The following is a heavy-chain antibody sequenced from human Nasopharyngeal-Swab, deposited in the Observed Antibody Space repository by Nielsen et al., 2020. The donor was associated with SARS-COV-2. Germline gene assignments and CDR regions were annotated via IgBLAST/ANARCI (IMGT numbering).Heavy chain of an antibody. J-gene: IGHJ3*01. D-gene: IGHD6-13*01. CDR2: MSYDGYEK. V-gene: IGHV3-30*04. CDR1: GFPFSKNA. CDR3: ARDPRPLAAAGYFVAFDV. Sequence: GESLKISCAASGFPFSKNAMNWVRQAPGRGLEWLALMSYDGYEKYYADSVKGRFTISRDNSKNTLYLQMNSLRAEDTAVYFCARDPRPLAAAGYFVAFDVWGQGTMVTVSS.